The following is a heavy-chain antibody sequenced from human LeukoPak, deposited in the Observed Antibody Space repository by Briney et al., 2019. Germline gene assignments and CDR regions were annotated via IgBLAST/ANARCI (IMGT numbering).Heavy chain of an antibody. CDR1: GGSVSSGSYY. CDR3: ARGRRSPDAFDI. Sequence: PSETLSLTCTVSGGSVSSGSYYWSWSRQPPGKGLEWIGYIYYSGSTNYNPSLKSRVTISVDTSKNQFSLKLSSVTAADTAVYYCARGRRSPDAFDIWGQGTMVTVSS. V-gene: IGHV4-61*01. J-gene: IGHJ3*02. CDR2: IYYSGST.